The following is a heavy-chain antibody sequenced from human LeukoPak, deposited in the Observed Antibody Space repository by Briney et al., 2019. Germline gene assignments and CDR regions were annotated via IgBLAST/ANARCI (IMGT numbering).Heavy chain of an antibody. Sequence: ASVKVSCKASGYTFTSYGISWVRQAPGQGLEWMGWINPNSGGTNYAQKFQGRVTMTRDTSISTAYMELSRLRSDDTAVYYCARDVSVVVVPAAAPDYWGQGTLVTVSS. D-gene: IGHD2-2*01. V-gene: IGHV1-2*02. J-gene: IGHJ4*02. CDR2: INPNSGGT. CDR3: ARDVSVVVVPAAAPDY. CDR1: GYTFTSYG.